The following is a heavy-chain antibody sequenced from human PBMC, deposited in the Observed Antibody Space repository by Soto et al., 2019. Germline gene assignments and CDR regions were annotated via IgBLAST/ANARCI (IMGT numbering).Heavy chain of an antibody. CDR2: INAGNGNT. J-gene: IGHJ4*02. Sequence: QVQLVQSGAEEKKPGASVKVSCKASGYTFTGYAMHWVRQAPGQRLEWMGWINAGNGNTKYSQKFQGRVTMTTDTSASTADKELSSLRSEQTTVYSCARAVAVAADFDYWGQGTLGTVSS. V-gene: IGHV1-3*05. CDR3: ARAVAVAADFDY. CDR1: GYTFTGYA. D-gene: IGHD6-19*01.